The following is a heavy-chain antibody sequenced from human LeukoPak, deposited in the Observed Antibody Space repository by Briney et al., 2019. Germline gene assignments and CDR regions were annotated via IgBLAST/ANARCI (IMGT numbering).Heavy chain of an antibody. Sequence: PGGSLRLSCAASAFSMNDFWMHWVRQGPGKGLEWVSRINKDATITTYADSVKGRFTVSRDNVKNMVYLDMNGLRGDDTAVYYCARSGIGRGFGIWGRGATVTVSS. CDR1: AFSMNDFW. V-gene: IGHV3-74*01. CDR2: INKDATIT. J-gene: IGHJ3*02. D-gene: IGHD2/OR15-2a*01. CDR3: ARSGIGRGFGI.